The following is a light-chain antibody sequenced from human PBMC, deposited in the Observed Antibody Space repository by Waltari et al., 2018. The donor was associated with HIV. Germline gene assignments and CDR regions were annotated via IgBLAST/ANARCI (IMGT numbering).Light chain of an antibody. CDR1: QSVSSN. Sequence: EIVMTQSPATLSVFPGESATLSCRASQSVSSNLAWYQERPGQPPRPPIYGASTRGPGIPARFSGSGSGTDFTLTISSLQSEDFAVYYCQQYDDWPPFTFGGGTKVEIK. CDR2: GAS. V-gene: IGKV3-15*01. CDR3: QQYDDWPPFT. J-gene: IGKJ4*01.